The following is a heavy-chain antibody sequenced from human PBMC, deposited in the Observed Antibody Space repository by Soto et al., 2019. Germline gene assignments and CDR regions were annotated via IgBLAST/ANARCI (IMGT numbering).Heavy chain of an antibody. V-gene: IGHV4-34*02. D-gene: IGHD3-10*01. Sequence: QVHLQQWGAGLLKPSQTLSLSCVVDGGAFNGYYWTWIRQPPGKGLEWIGEINHNGSVDYNPSLKSRVAISIDTSKKQFSLTLTSVTAADTAVYHCARAGAALVRGSIGGFDYWGQGSLVTVSS. CDR3: ARAGAALVRGSIGGFDY. J-gene: IGHJ4*02. CDR2: INHNGSV. CDR1: GGAFNGYY.